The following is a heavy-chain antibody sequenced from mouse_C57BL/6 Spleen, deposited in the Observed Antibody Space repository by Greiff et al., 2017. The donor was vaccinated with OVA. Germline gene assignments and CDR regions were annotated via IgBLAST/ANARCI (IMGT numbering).Heavy chain of an antibody. CDR2: IYPGDGDT. D-gene: IGHD2-4*01. CDR1: GYAFSSSW. V-gene: IGHV1-82*01. CDR3: ARHYDREGFDY. J-gene: IGHJ2*01. Sequence: QVQLQQSGPELVKPGASVKISCKASGYAFSSSWMNWVKQRPGKGLEWIGRIYPGDGDTNYNGKFKGKATLTADKSSSTAYMQLSSLTSEDSAVYVCARHYDREGFDYWGQGTTLTVSS.